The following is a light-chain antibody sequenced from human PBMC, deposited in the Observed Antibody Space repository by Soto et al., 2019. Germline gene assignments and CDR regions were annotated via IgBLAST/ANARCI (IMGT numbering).Light chain of an antibody. Sequence: QSVLTQPASVSGSPGQPITISCTGNSSDVGGYNYVSWYQQHPGKAPKVMIYDVSNRPSGVSNRFSGSKSGNTASLTISGLQAEDEADYYCNSYTTSSTYVFGTGTKVTVL. V-gene: IGLV2-14*01. J-gene: IGLJ1*01. CDR1: SSDVGGYNY. CDR3: NSYTTSSTYV. CDR2: DVS.